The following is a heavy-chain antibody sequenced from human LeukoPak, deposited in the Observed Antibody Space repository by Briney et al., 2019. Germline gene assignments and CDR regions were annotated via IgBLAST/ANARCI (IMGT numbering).Heavy chain of an antibody. V-gene: IGHV3-74*01. CDR2: INSDGSST. CDR3: ARDFGMVEATNAFDI. CDR1: GLIFSRYW. Sequence: GGSLRLSCAASGLIFSRYWMHWVRQAPGKGLVWVSRINSDGSSTSYADSVKGRFTISRDNAKNTLYLQVNSLRAEDTAVYYCARDFGMVEATNAFDIWGQGTMVTVSS. J-gene: IGHJ3*02. D-gene: IGHD1-26*01.